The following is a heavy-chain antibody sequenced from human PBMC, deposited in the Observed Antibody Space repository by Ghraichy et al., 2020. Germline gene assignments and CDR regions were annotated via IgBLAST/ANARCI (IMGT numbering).Heavy chain of an antibody. J-gene: IGHJ6*03. CDR2: INHSGST. CDR3: SRAWYYGSGSPPYYYYYMYG. D-gene: IGHD3-10*01. CDR1: GGSFSGYY. Sequence: SETLSLTCAVYGGSFSGYYWRWIRQPPGKGLEWIGEINHSGSTNYNPSLKSRVTISVDTSKNQFSLKLSSVTAADTAVYYCSRAWYYGSGSPPYYYYYMYGWGKGTTVTVSS. V-gene: IGHV4-34*01.